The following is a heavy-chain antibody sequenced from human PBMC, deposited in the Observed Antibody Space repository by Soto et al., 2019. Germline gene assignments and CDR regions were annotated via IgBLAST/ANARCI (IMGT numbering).Heavy chain of an antibody. CDR3: AKPYYDFWSGLL. J-gene: IGHJ4*02. CDR2: ITGSGGST. V-gene: IGHV3-23*01. D-gene: IGHD3-3*01. CDR1: VFSFSSYA. Sequence: PGGSLRLSCAASVFSFSSYAMSWVRQAPGKGLEWVSSITGSGGSTYYADSVKGRFTISRDNSKRTLYLQMNSLRADDTALYYCAKPYYDFWSGLLWGQGNPVTVSS.